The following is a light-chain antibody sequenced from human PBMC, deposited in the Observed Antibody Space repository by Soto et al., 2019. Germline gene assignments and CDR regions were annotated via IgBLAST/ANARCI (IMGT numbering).Light chain of an antibody. J-gene: IGKJ2*01. CDR1: QSVRSN. CDR3: HQHTTWPRT. Sequence: EIVMTQSPATLSVSPGERATLSCRASQSVRSNLAWYQHELGQAPRLLIYDASTRATGIPDRFTGSGSGTEFTLTISNLQSEDFAVYYCHQHTTWPRTFGQGTKLEIK. V-gene: IGKV3-15*01. CDR2: DAS.